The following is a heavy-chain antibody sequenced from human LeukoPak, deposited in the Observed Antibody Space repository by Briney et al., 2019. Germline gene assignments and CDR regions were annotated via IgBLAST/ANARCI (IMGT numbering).Heavy chain of an antibody. CDR2: IYYSGST. V-gene: IGHV4-39*01. CDR3: ALVGAATGPFFY. J-gene: IGHJ4*02. CDR1: GGSISSSSYY. D-gene: IGHD2-15*01. Sequence: SETLSLTCTVSGGSISSSSYYWGWIRQPPGKGLEWIGSIYYSGSTYYNPSLKSRVTISVDTSKNQFSLKLSSVTAADTAVYYCALVGAATGPFFYWGQGTLVTVSS.